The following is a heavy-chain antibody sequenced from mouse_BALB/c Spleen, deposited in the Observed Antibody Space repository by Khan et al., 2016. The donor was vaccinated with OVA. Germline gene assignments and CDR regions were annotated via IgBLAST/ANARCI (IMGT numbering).Heavy chain of an antibody. V-gene: IGHV2-9*02. CDR1: GYSFTSYC. CDR2: IRASRST. D-gene: IGHD1-3*01. CDR3: ARLEDI. J-gene: IGHJ2*01. Sequence: VQLKESGPGLVAPSQSLSLTCTVSGYSFTSYCVHCFLQPLGKGLEWLGVIRASRSTKYNSALMSRLTISRDNSKSQVFLKMNSLQTDDTAMYYCARLEDIWGQGTTLTVSA.